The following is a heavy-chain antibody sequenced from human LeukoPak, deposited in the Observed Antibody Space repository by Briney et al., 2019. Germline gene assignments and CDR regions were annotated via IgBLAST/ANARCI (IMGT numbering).Heavy chain of an antibody. Sequence: PGRSLRLSCAASGFTFSSYGMHWVRQAPGKGLEWVAVISYDGSNKYYADSVKGRFTISRDNSKNTLYLQMNSLRAEDTAVYYCARDRRLSGSYYSDYYYGMDVWGQGTTVTVSS. CDR1: GFTFSSYG. CDR2: ISYDGSNK. J-gene: IGHJ6*02. CDR3: ARDRRLSGSYYSDYYYGMDV. D-gene: IGHD3-10*01. V-gene: IGHV3-30*03.